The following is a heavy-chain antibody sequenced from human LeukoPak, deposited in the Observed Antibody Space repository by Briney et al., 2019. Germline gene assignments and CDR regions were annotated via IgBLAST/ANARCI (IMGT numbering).Heavy chain of an antibody. Sequence: GGSLRLSCAASGFTFSSYEMNWVRQAPGKGLEWVSFVSSSGTTINQPDSVKGRFTISRDNAKNSVHLQMDNLRVEDTAVYYCARGWDRAHPTGFEFDVWGQGTLVTVSS. V-gene: IGHV3-48*03. CDR3: ARGWDRAHPTGFEFDV. CDR2: VSSSGTTI. J-gene: IGHJ4*02. CDR1: GFTFSSYE. D-gene: IGHD1-26*01.